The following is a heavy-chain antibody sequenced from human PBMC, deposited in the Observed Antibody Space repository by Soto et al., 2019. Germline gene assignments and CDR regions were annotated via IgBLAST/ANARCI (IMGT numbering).Heavy chain of an antibody. CDR3: ASDEVAARLPYYYYGMEV. Sequence: ASVKVSCKASGGTFSSYAISWVRQAPGQGLEWMGGIIPIFGTANYAQKFQGRVTITADESTSTAYRELNSLRSEDTAVYYCASDEVAARLPYYYYGMEVWGQGTTVKVCS. J-gene: IGHJ6*02. CDR1: GGTFSSYA. CDR2: IIPIFGTA. D-gene: IGHD6-6*01. V-gene: IGHV1-69*13.